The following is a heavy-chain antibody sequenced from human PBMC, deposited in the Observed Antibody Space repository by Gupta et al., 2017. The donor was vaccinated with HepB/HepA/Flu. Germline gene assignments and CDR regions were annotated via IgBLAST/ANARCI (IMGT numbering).Heavy chain of an antibody. V-gene: IGHV1-2*04. Sequence: QVQLVQSGAEVKKPGASVKVSCKASGYSFTGYYMHWVRQAPGQGLEWMGCINNYSGGTKYAQKFQGWVTMTRDTSISTAYMELGRPRSDDTAIYYCARTETINSYHYYGMDVWGQGTTVTVSS. J-gene: IGHJ6*02. CDR3: ARTETINSYHYYGMDV. D-gene: IGHD4-17*01. CDR1: GYSFTGYY. CDR2: INNYSGGT.